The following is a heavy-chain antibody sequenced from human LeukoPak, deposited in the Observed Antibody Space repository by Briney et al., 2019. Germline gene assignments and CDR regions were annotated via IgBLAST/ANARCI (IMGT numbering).Heavy chain of an antibody. CDR2: IIPIFGTA. V-gene: IGHV1-69*13. J-gene: IGHJ5*02. CDR3: AREGHGPFWFDP. CDR1: GGTFSSYA. Sequence: SVKVSCKASGGTFSSYAISWVRQAPGQGLEWMGGIIPIFGTANYAQKFQGRVTITADESTSTAYMELSSLRSEDTAVDYCAREGHGPFWFDPWGQGTLVTVSS.